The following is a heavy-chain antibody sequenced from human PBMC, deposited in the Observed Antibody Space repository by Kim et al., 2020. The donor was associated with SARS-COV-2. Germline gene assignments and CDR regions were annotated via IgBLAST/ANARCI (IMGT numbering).Heavy chain of an antibody. V-gene: IGHV5-51*01. Sequence: DTSYSPSFQGQVTISADKSINTAYLQWSSLKASDTAIYYCARRGDYTWIPFDYWGQGTLVTVSS. D-gene: IGHD3-3*01. J-gene: IGHJ4*02. CDR3: ARRGDYTWIPFDY. CDR2: DT.